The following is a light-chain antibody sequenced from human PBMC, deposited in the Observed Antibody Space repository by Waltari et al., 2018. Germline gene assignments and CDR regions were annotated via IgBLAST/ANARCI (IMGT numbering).Light chain of an antibody. CDR2: AAS. CDR3: QKYNSAPLT. V-gene: IGKV1-27*01. Sequence: IQLTQPPSSLSASVADRANITGRASQSISNYLAWYQQKPGKVPKIMIYAASTLQSGVPSRFSGSGSGTDFTLTISSLQPEDFATYYCQKYNSAPLTFGGGTKVEIK. J-gene: IGKJ4*01. CDR1: QSISNY.